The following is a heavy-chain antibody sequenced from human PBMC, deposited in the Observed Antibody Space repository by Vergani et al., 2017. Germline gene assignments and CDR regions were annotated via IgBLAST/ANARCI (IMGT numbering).Heavy chain of an antibody. J-gene: IGHJ4*02. CDR2: ISSTSSTI. D-gene: IGHD5-18*01. CDR3: ARESWDTAMAADY. CDR1: GFTFSIYS. V-gene: IGHV3-48*01. Sequence: EVQLVESGGGLVQPGGSLRLSCAASGFTFSIYSMNWVRQAPGKGLEWVSYISSTSSTIYYADSVKGRFTISRDNVKNSLYVHMNSLRAEDTAVYYCARESWDTAMAADYWGQGTLVTVSS.